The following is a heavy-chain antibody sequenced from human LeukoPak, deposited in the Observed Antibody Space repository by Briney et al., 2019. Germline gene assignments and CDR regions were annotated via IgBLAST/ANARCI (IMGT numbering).Heavy chain of an antibody. J-gene: IGHJ4*02. V-gene: IGHV1-2*02. Sequence: ASVKVSCKASGYTFIDYYMHWVRQAPGQGLEWMGWINPNSGGTNYAQKFQGRVTMTRDMSISTAYMELSRLRSDDTAVYYCARDPSNSGYDYLYYFDYWGQGTLVTVSS. D-gene: IGHD5-12*01. CDR2: INPNSGGT. CDR1: GYTFIDYY. CDR3: ARDPSNSGYDYLYYFDY.